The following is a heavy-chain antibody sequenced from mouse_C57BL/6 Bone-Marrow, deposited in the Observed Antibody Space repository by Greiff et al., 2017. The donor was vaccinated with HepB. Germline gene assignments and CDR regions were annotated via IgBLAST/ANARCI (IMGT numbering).Heavy chain of an antibody. CDR3: TRPYYGSSYDAMDY. V-gene: IGHV1-5*01. CDR2: IYPGNSDT. D-gene: IGHD1-1*01. CDR1: GYTFTSYW. J-gene: IGHJ4*01. Sequence: VHVKQSGTVLARPGASVKMSCKTSGYTFTSYWMHWVKQRPGQGLEWIGAIYPGNSDTSYNQKFKGKAKLTAVTSASTAYMELSSLTNEDSAVYYCTRPYYGSSYDAMDYWGQGTSVTGSS.